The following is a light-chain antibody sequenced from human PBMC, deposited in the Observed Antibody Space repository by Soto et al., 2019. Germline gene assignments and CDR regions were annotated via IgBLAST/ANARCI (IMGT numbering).Light chain of an antibody. CDR1: SSDVGGYNY. CDR3: CSYAGSYTSDVV. J-gene: IGLJ2*01. CDR2: DVS. Sequence: QSVLTQPRSVSGSPGQSVTISCTGTSSDVGGYNYVSWYQQHPGKVPKLMIYDVSKRPSGVPDRFSGSKSGNTASLTISGLRAEDEADYYCCSYAGSYTSDVVFGGGTKLTVL. V-gene: IGLV2-11*01.